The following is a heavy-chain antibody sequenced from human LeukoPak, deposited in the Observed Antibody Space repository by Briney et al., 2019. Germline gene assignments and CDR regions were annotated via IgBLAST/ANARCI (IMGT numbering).Heavy chain of an antibody. CDR1: XYTLTELS. J-gene: IGHJ4*02. V-gene: IGHV1-24*01. CDR2: FDPEDGET. CDR3: AKEGHGQLGY. Sequence: SXYTLTELSXXXXRQAPGKGLEWRGGFDPEDGETIYAQKFQGRVTMTEDTSTDTAYMELSSLRSEDTAVYYCAKEGHGQLGYWGQGTLVTVSS. D-gene: IGHD6-13*01.